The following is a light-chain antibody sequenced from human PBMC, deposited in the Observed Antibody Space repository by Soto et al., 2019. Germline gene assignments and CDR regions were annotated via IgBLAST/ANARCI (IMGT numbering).Light chain of an antibody. CDR2: DNN. CDR3: QSYDSSLSAPYV. Sequence: QSVLTQPPSVSGAPGQRVTISCAGSSSNIGAGYDVHWYQHLPGTAPKLLIYDNNNRPSGVPDRFSGSKSGTSASLAITGLQAEDEADNYCQSYDSSLSAPYVFGTGTKVTVL. V-gene: IGLV1-40*01. J-gene: IGLJ1*01. CDR1: SSNIGAGYD.